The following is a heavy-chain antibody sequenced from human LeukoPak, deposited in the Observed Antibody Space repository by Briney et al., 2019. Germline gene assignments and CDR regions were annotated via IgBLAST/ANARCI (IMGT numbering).Heavy chain of an antibody. CDR2: IGTSSNNI. V-gene: IGHV3-21*01. J-gene: IGHJ4*02. Sequence: GGSLTLSCAASGLTFSRYNMNWVRQAPGKGLEWVSSIGTSSNNIYYTDSVKGRFTISRDNAKNSLYLQVDSLRVEDTAVYFCASGTVGNYALDYWGQGTLVTVSS. CDR3: ASGTVGNYALDY. D-gene: IGHD1-7*01. CDR1: GLTFSRYN.